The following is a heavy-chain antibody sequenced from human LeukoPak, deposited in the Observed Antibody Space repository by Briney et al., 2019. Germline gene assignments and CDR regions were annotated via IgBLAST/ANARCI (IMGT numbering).Heavy chain of an antibody. CDR1: GGSISSSGYY. D-gene: IGHD3-22*01. CDR2: IYYSGST. J-gene: IGHJ3*02. Sequence: SETLSLTCTVSGGSISSSGYYWGWIRQPPGKGLEWIGSIYYSGSTYYNPSLKSRVTISVDTSKNQFSLKLSSVTAADTAVYYCARRSTGSSHYYDSSGYFAFDIWGQGTMVTVSS. V-gene: IGHV4-39*07. CDR3: ARRSTGSSHYYDSSGYFAFDI.